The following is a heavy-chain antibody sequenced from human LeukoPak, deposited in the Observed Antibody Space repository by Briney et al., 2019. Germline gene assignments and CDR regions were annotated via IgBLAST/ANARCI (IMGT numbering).Heavy chain of an antibody. D-gene: IGHD3-3*01. J-gene: IGHJ3*02. Sequence: GGSLRLSCAASGFTFSSYSMNWVRQAPGKGLEWVSSISSSSSYIYYADSVKGRFTISRDNAKNSLYLQMNSLRAEDTAVYYCASGAYDFWSGYSSPYAFDIWGQGTIVTVSS. CDR3: ASGAYDFWSGYSSPYAFDI. CDR2: ISSSSSYI. CDR1: GFTFSSYS. V-gene: IGHV3-21*01.